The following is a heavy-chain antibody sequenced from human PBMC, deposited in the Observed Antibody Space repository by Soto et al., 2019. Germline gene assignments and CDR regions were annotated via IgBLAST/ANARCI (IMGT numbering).Heavy chain of an antibody. V-gene: IGHV4-4*02. J-gene: IGHJ4*02. CDR1: GDSIISDKW. Sequence: LETLSLTCAVSGDSIISDKWWSWVRQAPGKGLEWIGEIHHGGNSKYNPSLKSRVIISVDRSKNQFSLNLTSVTDADTAVYYCARGESQQQRDYWGQGTLVTVSS. CDR2: IHHGGNS. CDR3: ARGESQQQRDY. D-gene: IGHD6-25*01.